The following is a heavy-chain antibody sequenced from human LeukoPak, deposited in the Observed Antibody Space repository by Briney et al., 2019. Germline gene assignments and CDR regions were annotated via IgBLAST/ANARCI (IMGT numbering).Heavy chain of an antibody. CDR1: GGSFSGYY. Sequence: SETLSLTCAVYGGSFSGYYWNWIRQPPGRGLEWIGEISQSGSTNYNPSLKSRITMSVDTSKNQFSLQLRSMTAADTAVYFCARATDDEFYLYYGMDVWGQGTTVTVPS. D-gene: IGHD3-16*01. CDR2: ISQSGST. CDR3: ARATDDEFYLYYGMDV. J-gene: IGHJ6*02. V-gene: IGHV4-34*01.